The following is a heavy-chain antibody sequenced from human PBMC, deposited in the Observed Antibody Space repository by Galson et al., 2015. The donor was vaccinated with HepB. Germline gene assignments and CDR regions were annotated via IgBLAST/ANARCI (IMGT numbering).Heavy chain of an antibody. CDR3: ARGGASSKYFDS. CDR2: IHDSGTT. Sequence: ETLSLPCTVSGGSINSYYWSWVRQPPGKGLEGVAWIHDSGTTNYSPPLKSRVTISIDTSKNTFSLKLNSVTPADTAVYFCARGGASSKYFDSWGQGTLVTVSS. CDR1: GGSINSYY. J-gene: IGHJ4*02. V-gene: IGHV4-59*01.